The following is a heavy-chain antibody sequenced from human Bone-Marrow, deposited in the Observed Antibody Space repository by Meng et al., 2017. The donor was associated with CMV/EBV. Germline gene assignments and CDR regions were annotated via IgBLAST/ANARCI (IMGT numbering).Heavy chain of an antibody. CDR3: AKLSPARYFDY. D-gene: IGHD3-10*01. CDR1: GFTVSSNY. V-gene: IGHV3-53*01. Sequence: LSLTCAASGFTVSSNYMSWVRQAPGKGLEWVSVIYSGGSTYYADSVKGRFTISRDNSKNPLYLQMNSLRAEDTAVYYCAKLSPARYFDYWGQGTLVTVYS. CDR2: IYSGGST. J-gene: IGHJ4*02.